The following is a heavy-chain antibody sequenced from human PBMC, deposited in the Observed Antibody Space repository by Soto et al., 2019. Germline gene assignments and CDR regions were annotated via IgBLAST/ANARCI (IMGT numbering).Heavy chain of an antibody. D-gene: IGHD6-13*01. CDR1: GGTFSSYA. J-gene: IGHJ6*02. CDR2: IIPIFGTA. CDR3: ARGRLAAAGSDYYYYGMDV. Sequence: QVQLVQSGAEVKKPGSSVKVSCKASGGTFSSYAISWVRQAPGQGLEWMGGIIPIFGTANYAQKFQGRVTITADESQSXAXKELSSLRSEDTAVYYCARGRLAAAGSDYYYYGMDVWGQGTTVTVSS. V-gene: IGHV1-69*12.